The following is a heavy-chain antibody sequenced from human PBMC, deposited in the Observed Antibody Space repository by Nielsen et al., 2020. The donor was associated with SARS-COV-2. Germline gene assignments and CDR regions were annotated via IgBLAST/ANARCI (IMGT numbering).Heavy chain of an antibody. D-gene: IGHD1-1*01. V-gene: IGHV3-7*05. CDR3: LQGGAS. J-gene: IGHJ5*02. CDR2: IHPDGSVK. Sequence: GESLKISCAASGFSFRTSWMNWVHQGPGKRLEWVANIHPDGSVKRHVDSVMGRFTISRDNARDSLYLQMNNLRAEDTAIYYCLQGGASWGQGTLVTVSS. CDR1: GFSFRTSW.